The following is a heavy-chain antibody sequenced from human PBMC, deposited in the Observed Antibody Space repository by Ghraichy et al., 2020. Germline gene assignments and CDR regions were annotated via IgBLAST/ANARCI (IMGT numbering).Heavy chain of an antibody. V-gene: IGHV3-21*01. CDR3: ARESTLGAVAYPFDY. CDR1: GFTFSSYS. Sequence: GGSLRLSCAASGFTFSSYSMNWVRQAPGKGLEWVSSISSSSSYIYYADSVKGRFTISRDNAKNSLYLQMNSLRAEDTAVYYCARESTLGAVAYPFDYWGQGTLVTVSS. D-gene: IGHD6-19*01. J-gene: IGHJ4*02. CDR2: ISSSSSYI.